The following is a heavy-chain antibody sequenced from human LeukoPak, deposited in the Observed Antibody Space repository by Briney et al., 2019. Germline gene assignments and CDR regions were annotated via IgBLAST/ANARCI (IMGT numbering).Heavy chain of an antibody. CDR2: ISAYNGNT. CDR1: GYTFTSYG. J-gene: IGHJ5*02. D-gene: IGHD3-3*01. V-gene: IGHV1-18*01. CDR3: AALPQYYDFWSGYYNP. Sequence: ASVKVSCKASGYTFTSYGISWVRQAPGQGLEWMGWISAYNGNTNYAQKLQGRVTMTTDTSTSTAYMELRSLRSDDTAVYYCAALPQYYDFWSGYYNPWGQGTLVTVSS.